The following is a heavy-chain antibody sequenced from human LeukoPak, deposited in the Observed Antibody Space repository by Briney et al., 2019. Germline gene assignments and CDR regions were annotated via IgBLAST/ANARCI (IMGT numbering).Heavy chain of an antibody. J-gene: IGHJ3*02. Sequence: GASVKVSCKASGYTFTSYYMHWVRQAPGQGLEWMGWISAYNGNTNYAQKLQGRVTMTTDTSTSTAYMELRSLRSDDTAVYYCARLVSGSSAFDIWGQGTMVTVSS. V-gene: IGHV1-18*04. CDR3: ARLVSGSSAFDI. CDR2: ISAYNGNT. D-gene: IGHD2/OR15-2a*01. CDR1: GYTFTSYY.